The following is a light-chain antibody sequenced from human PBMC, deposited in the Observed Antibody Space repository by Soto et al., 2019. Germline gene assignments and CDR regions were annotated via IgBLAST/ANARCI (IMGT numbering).Light chain of an antibody. CDR3: PQRASWPLLT. J-gene: IGKJ4*01. CDR1: QRVSKS. Sequence: DIVLTQSPATLSLSPGERASLSCRASQRVSKSFAWDQQKPGQPPRLLIYAAYTRATGIPARFTGSGSGTDCPLATSSPQPADFAVYYCPQRASWPLLTFGGGTKVEIK. CDR2: AAY. V-gene: IGKV3-11*01.